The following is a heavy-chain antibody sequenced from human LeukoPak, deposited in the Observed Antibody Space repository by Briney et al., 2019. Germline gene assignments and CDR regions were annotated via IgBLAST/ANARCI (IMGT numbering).Heavy chain of an antibody. V-gene: IGHV3-30-3*01. CDR1: GFTFSSYA. Sequence: PGGSLRLSCAASGFTFSSYAMHWVRQAPGKGLEWVAVISYDGSNKYYADSVKGRFTISRDNSKNTLYLQMNSLRAEDTAVYYCAKGLRSGYSYGAYIDYWGQGTLVTVSS. J-gene: IGHJ4*02. CDR2: ISYDGSNK. D-gene: IGHD5-18*01. CDR3: AKGLRSGYSYGAYIDY.